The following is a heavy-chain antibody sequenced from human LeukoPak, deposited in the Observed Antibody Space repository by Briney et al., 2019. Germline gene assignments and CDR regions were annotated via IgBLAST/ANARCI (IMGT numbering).Heavy chain of an antibody. Sequence: PSETLSLTCTVSGYSISSGYYWGWIRQPPGKGLEWIGSIYHSGSTYYNPSLKSRVTISVDTSKNQFSLKLSSVTAADTAVYYCARVRPQEYSYGQGYFDYWGQGTLVTVSS. V-gene: IGHV4-38-2*02. D-gene: IGHD5-18*01. CDR2: IYHSGST. J-gene: IGHJ4*02. CDR1: GYSISSGYY. CDR3: ARVRPQEYSYGQGYFDY.